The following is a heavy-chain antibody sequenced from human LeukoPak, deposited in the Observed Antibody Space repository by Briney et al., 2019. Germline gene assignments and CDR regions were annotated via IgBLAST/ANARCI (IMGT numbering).Heavy chain of an antibody. CDR3: ARDPTIVVVVAAINWFDP. D-gene: IGHD2-15*01. CDR2: IYYSGTT. V-gene: IGHV4-59*01. J-gene: IGHJ5*02. Sequence: PSETLSLTCTISGASIDSYYWSWIRQPPGKGLEWIGYIYYSGTTNYNPSLKRRVTISVDTSKNQFSLKLSSVTAADTAVYYCARDPTIVVVVAAINWFDPWGQGTLVTVSS. CDR1: GASIDSYY.